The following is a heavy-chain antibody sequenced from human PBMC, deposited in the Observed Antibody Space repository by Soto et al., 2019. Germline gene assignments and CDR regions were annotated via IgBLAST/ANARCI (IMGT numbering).Heavy chain of an antibody. D-gene: IGHD2-2*01. CDR2: IYYSGST. J-gene: IGHJ6*02. V-gene: IGHV4-30-4*01. Sequence: QVQLQESGPGLVKPSQTLSLICAVSGGSISSDGHYWTWIRQPPGKGLEWIGYIYYSGSTYYNSSLKSRVTISVDTSKNQFSLKLSSVTAADTAVYYCAGYYCSSTRCPGVDVWGQGTTVTVSS. CDR3: AGYYCSSTRCPGVDV. CDR1: GGSISSDGHY.